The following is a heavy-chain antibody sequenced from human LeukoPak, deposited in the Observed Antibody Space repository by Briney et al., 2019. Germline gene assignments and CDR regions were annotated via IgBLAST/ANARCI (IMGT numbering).Heavy chain of an antibody. CDR2: ISYDGSNK. D-gene: IGHD6-19*01. CDR3: AKGGKWLAFFDY. CDR1: GFTFSSYG. V-gene: IGHV3-30*18. Sequence: QPGGSLRLSCAASGFTFSSYGMHWVRQAPGKGLEWVAVISYDGSNKYYADSVKGRFTISRDNSKNTLYLQMNSLRAEDTAVYYCAKGGKWLAFFDYWGQGTLVTVSS. J-gene: IGHJ4*02.